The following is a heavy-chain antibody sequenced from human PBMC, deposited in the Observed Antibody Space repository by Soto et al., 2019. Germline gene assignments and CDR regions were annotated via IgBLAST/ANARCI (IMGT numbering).Heavy chain of an antibody. CDR2: INSDGGST. CDR3: ARAGFCSGGSCSLDY. D-gene: IGHD2-15*01. V-gene: IGHV3-74*01. J-gene: IGHJ4*02. Sequence: EVQLVESGGGLVQPGGSLRLSCAASGFTFSTYWMHWVRQAPGKGLVWVSRINSDGGSTSYTDSVKGRFTISRDNVKNTLYLQMNSLRAEDTALYYCARAGFCSGGSCSLDYWGQGTLVTVSS. CDR1: GFTFSTYW.